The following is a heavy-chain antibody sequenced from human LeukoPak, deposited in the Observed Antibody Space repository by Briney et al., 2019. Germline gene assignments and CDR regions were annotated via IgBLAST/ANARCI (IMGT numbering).Heavy chain of an antibody. D-gene: IGHD3-10*01. CDR3: ARVDSGIDFSYMDV. J-gene: IGHJ6*03. CDR2: INQDGTEK. V-gene: IGHV3-7*01. CDR1: GFTLKNYW. Sequence: GGSLRLSCAPSGFTLKNYWMSWVRQAPGKGLEWVAHINQDGTEKYHVDSVRGRFTISRDNPKNSLYLQMNSLRLEDTAVYYCARVDSGIDFSYMDVWAKGTTVTVSS.